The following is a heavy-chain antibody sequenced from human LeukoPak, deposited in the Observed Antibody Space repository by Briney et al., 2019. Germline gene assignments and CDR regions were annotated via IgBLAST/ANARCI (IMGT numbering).Heavy chain of an antibody. J-gene: IGHJ4*02. CDR3: ARGVDTLLWFGELLSPGEFDH. Sequence: GGSLRLSCTASGFTFSMYWMSWVRQAPGKGLEWVANIKEDGSENYYVDSVKGRFTISRDNAKTSLYLKMSSLRAEDTAVYYCARGVDTLLWFGELLSPGEFDHWGQGTLVTVSS. V-gene: IGHV3-7*03. CDR2: IKEDGSEN. D-gene: IGHD3-10*01. CDR1: GFTFSMYW.